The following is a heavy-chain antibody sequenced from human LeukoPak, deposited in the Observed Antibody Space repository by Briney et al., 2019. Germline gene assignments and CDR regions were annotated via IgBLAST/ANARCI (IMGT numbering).Heavy chain of an antibody. CDR3: AKEYYDILDLYYYMDV. D-gene: IGHD3-9*01. V-gene: IGHV3-30*02. J-gene: IGHJ6*03. CDR1: GFTFSSYG. CDR2: IRYDGSNK. Sequence: PGGSLRLSCAASGFTFSSYGMHWVRQAPGKGLEWVAFIRYDGSNKYYADSVKGRFTISRDNSKNTLYLQMNSLRAEDTAVYYCAKEYYDILDLYYYMDVWGKGTTVTISS.